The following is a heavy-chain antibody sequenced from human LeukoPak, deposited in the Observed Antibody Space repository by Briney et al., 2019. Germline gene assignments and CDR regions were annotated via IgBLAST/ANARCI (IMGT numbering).Heavy chain of an antibody. V-gene: IGHV6-1*01. CDR2: TYYRSKWNY. Sequence: SQTLSLTCAISGDSVSTTTSIWNWIRQSPSRGLEWLGRTYYRSKWNYDYADSVKSRITISPDTSEDQFSLQLQFVTPEDSAVYYCARRRHANNGVDVWGQGTTVTVSS. CDR1: GDSVSTTTSI. CDR3: ARRRHANNGVDV. J-gene: IGHJ6*02.